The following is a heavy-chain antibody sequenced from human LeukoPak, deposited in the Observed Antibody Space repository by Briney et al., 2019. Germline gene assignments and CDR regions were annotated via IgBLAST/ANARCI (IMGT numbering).Heavy chain of an antibody. D-gene: IGHD2-15*01. CDR2: MNPKSGNT. V-gene: IGHV1-8*01. J-gene: IGHJ4*02. Sequence: ASVKVSCKACGYTFTSYDIKWVRQPTGQGLEGMGWMNPKSGNTGYAQKFQGRVTMTRNTSISTAYMELSSLRSEDTAVYYCARGFFDRLLLLWGQGTLVTVSS. CDR3: ARGFFDRLLLL. CDR1: GYTFTSYD.